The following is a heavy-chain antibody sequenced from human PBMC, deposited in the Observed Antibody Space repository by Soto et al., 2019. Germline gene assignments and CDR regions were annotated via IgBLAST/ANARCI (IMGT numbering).Heavy chain of an antibody. Sequence: LRLSCAASGFTFDDYAMHWVRQAPGKGLEWVSGISWNSGSIGYADSVKGRFTISRDNAKNSLYLQMNSLRAEDTALYYCAKVLRLGELSPIDYWGQGTLVTVSS. D-gene: IGHD3-16*02. CDR3: AKVLRLGELSPIDY. CDR1: GFTFDDYA. CDR2: ISWNSGSI. V-gene: IGHV3-9*01. J-gene: IGHJ4*02.